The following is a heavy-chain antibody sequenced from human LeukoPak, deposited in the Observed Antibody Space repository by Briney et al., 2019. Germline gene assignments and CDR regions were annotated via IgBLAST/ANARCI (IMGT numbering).Heavy chain of an antibody. CDR3: ARDLEDWFDP. D-gene: IGHD1-1*01. Sequence: VASVKVSCKASGGTLSSYAISWVRQAPGQGLEWMGGIIPIFGTADYAQKFQGRVTITTDESTSTAYMELSSLRPEDTAVYYCARDLEDWFDPWGQGTLVTVSS. V-gene: IGHV1-69*05. CDR1: GGTLSSYA. J-gene: IGHJ5*02. CDR2: IIPIFGTA.